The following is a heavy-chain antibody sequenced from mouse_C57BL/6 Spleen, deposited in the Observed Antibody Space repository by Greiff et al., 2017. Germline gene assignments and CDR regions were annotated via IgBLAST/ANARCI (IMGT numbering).Heavy chain of an antibody. CDR2: IDPEDGET. D-gene: IGHD1-1*01. CDR1: GFNIKDYY. Sequence: VQLKESGAELVKPGASVKLSCTASGFNIKDYYMHWVKQRTEQGLEWIGRIDPEDGETKYAPQFQGKATITADTSSNTAYLQLSSLTSEDTAVYYCARNYYGSSYVWYFDVWGTGTTVTVSS. J-gene: IGHJ1*03. CDR3: ARNYYGSSYVWYFDV. V-gene: IGHV14-2*01.